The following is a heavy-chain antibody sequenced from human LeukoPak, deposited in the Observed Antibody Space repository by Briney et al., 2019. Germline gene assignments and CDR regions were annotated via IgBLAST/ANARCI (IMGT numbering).Heavy chain of an antibody. CDR1: GYTFTSYA. CDR3: ARALSRGLMVSFDY. CDR2: INAGNGNT. D-gene: IGHD3-16*01. V-gene: IGHV1-3*01. Sequence: ASVKVSCKASGYTFTSYAMHWVRQAPGQRLEWMGWINAGNGNTKYSQKFQGRVTITRDTSASTAYMELSSLRSEDTAVYYCARALSRGLMVSFDYWGQGTLVTVSP. J-gene: IGHJ4*02.